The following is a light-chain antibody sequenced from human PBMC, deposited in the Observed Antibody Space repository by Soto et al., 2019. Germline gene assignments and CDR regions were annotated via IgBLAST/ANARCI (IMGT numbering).Light chain of an antibody. V-gene: IGKV3-20*01. J-gene: IGKJ1*01. CDR1: QSVTSNY. CDR2: GAS. Sequence: EIVLTQSPGNLSLSPGERATLSCRASQSVTSNYLAWYQQKPGQAPRILIFGASSRATGIPDKFSGSGSGTDFTVTISRLEPDDFAVYYCQHYGSPSWTFGQGTKVDIK. CDR3: QHYGSPSWT.